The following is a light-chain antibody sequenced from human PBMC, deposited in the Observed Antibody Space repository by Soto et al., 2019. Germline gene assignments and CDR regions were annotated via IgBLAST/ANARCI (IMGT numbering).Light chain of an antibody. J-gene: IGLJ2*01. CDR3: LVSYSGARV. CDR1: TGAVTSGHY. Sequence: QAVVTQEPSLTVSPGGTVTLTCGFSTGAVTSGHYPYWFQQKPGQAPTTLIYDTDNKHSWTPARFSGSRLGGKAALTLSGAQPEDEAVYSCLVSYSGARVFGGGTKLTVL. CDR2: DTD. V-gene: IGLV7-46*01.